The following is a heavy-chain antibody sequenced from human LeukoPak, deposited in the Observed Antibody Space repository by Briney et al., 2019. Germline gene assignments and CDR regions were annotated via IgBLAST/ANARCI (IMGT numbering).Heavy chain of an antibody. CDR2: ISGSGGST. D-gene: IGHD3-3*01. CDR3: ARGVLRFLEWLDYYYYMDV. Sequence: GGSLRLSCVASGFTFSSYAMSWVRQAPGKGLEWVSAISGSGGSTYYADSVKGRFTISRDNSKNTLYLQMNSLRAEDTAVYYCARGVLRFLEWLDYYYYMDVWGKGTTVTVSS. V-gene: IGHV3-23*01. CDR1: GFTFSSYA. J-gene: IGHJ6*03.